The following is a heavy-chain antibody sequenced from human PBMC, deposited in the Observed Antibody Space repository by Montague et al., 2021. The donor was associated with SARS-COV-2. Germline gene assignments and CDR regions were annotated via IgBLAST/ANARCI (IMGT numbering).Heavy chain of an antibody. CDR3: ARGVVAAPPVVEY. CDR2: VYHTGST. Sequence: SETLSLTRAVSGDSISSRSWWSWVRQSPGKGLEWIADVYHTGSTNYNASLASRVTMSVDTSKNQFSLKVNAVTAADTAMYYCARGVVAAPPVVEYWGRGTLVTVSS. V-gene: IGHV4-4*02. D-gene: IGHD2-15*01. CDR1: GDSISSRSW. J-gene: IGHJ4*02.